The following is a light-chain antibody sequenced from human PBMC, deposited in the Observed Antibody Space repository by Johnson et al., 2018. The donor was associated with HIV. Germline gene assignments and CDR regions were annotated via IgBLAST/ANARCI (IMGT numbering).Light chain of an antibody. V-gene: IGLV1-51*01. CDR3: GTWDSSLSAYV. Sequence: SVLTQPPSVSSAPGQKVTISCSGSSSNIANNYVSWYQQIPGTAPKLLIYDNNKRPSGIPDRFSGSKSGTSATLGITGLQTGDEADYYCGTWDSSLSAYVFGTGTKVTVL. CDR2: DNN. J-gene: IGLJ1*01. CDR1: SSNIANNY.